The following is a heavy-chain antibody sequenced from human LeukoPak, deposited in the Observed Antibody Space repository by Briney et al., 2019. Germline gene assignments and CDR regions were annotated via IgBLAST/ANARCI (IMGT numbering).Heavy chain of an antibody. V-gene: IGHV3-21*01. CDR3: ARGKDTAMVTVDY. D-gene: IGHD5-18*01. J-gene: IGHJ4*02. CDR2: ISSSSSYI. CDR1: GFTFSSYS. Sequence: PGGSLRLSCAASGFTFSSYSMNWVRQAPGKGLEWDSSISSSSSYIYYADSVRGRFTISRDNAKNSLYLQMNSLRAEDTAVYYCARGKDTAMVTVDYWGQGTLVTVSS.